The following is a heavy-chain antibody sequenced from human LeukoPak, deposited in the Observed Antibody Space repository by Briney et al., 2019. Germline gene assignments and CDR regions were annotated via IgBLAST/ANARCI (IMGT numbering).Heavy chain of an antibody. D-gene: IGHD4-17*01. J-gene: IGHJ4*02. Sequence: GASVKVSCKASGGTFSSYAISWVRQAPGQGLEWMGRIIPILGIANYAQKFQGRVTITADKSTSTAYMELSSLRSEDTAVYYCARAYGDSTFDYWGQGTLVTVSS. CDR3: ARAYGDSTFDY. V-gene: IGHV1-69*04. CDR2: IIPILGIA. CDR1: GGTFSSYA.